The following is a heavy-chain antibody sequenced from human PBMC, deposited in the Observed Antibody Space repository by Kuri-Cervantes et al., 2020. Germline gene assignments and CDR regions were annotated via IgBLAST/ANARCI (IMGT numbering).Heavy chain of an antibody. J-gene: IGHJ4*02. V-gene: IGHV1-2*02. CDR3: ARSTSGWNYFDY. Sequence: ASVKVSCKASGYTFTGYYMHWVRQAPGQGLEWMGWINPNSGGTNYAQKFQGRVTMTRDTSISTAYMELSRLRSDDTAVYHCARSTSGWNYFDYWGQGTLVTVSS. CDR1: GYTFTGYY. D-gene: IGHD6-19*01. CDR2: INPNSGGT.